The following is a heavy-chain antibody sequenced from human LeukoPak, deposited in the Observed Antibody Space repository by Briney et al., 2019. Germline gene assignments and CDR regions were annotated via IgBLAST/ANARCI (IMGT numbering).Heavy chain of an antibody. CDR2: INPNSGGT. D-gene: IGHD3-10*01. J-gene: IGHJ4*02. Sequence: VASVKVSCKASGYTFTGYYMHWVRQAPGQGLEWMGWINPNSGGTNYAQKFQGRVTMTRDTSISTAYMELSRLRSDDTAVYYCARLGMAYYYGSGSMFWGQGTLVTVSS. CDR1: GYTFTGYY. V-gene: IGHV1-2*02. CDR3: ARLGMAYYYGSGSMF.